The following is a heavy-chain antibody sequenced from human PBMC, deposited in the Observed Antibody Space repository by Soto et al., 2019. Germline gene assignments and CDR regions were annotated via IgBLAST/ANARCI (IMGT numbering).Heavy chain of an antibody. CDR2: IYYSGST. J-gene: IGHJ5*02. D-gene: IGHD3-9*01. CDR1: GGSISSGGYY. CDR3: ARARGILTGHYRGPHNWFDP. V-gene: IGHV4-31*03. Sequence: SETLSLTCTVSGGSISSGGYYWSWIRQHPGKGLEWIGYIYYSGSTYYNPSLKSRVTISVDTSKNQFSLKLSSVTAADTAVYYCARARGILTGHYRGPHNWFDPWGQGTLVTVS.